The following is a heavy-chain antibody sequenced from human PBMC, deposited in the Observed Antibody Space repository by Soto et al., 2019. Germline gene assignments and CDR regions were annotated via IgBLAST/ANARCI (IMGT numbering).Heavy chain of an antibody. J-gene: IGHJ5*02. D-gene: IGHD2-21*01. Sequence: QVQLQESGPGLVKPSETLSLTCSVSGGSVSSESYYWSWIRQTPGKGLEWIGNVENSGSTKYNPVLERRVTISEDTSKNLFSQKLSSVTGADTAVYYCARERCDAHWIDPWGQGTLVTVSS. CDR3: ARERCDAHWIDP. V-gene: IGHV4-61*01. CDR2: VENSGST. CDR1: GGSVSSESYY.